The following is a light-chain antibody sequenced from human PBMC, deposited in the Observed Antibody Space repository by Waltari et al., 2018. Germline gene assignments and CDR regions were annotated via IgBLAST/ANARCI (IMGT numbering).Light chain of an antibody. CDR1: SSDVGPYNF. V-gene: IGLV2-14*01. Sequence: QSALTQPASVSGSPGQSITIPCTGTSSDVGPYNFVPWYQQHPAKAPKLMIYEVSNRPSGASDRFSGSKSGNTASLTISGLQADDEADYYCSSYTNSGTWVFGGGTKVTVL. CDR2: EVS. J-gene: IGLJ3*02. CDR3: SSYTNSGTWV.